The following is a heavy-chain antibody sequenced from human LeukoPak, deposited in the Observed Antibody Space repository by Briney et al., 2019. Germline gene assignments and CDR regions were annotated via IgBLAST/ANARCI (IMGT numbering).Heavy chain of an antibody. CDR3: ARAYRGRGMATTIDY. V-gene: IGHV4-59*01. Sequence: SETLSLTCTVSGGSISSYHWSWIRQPPGKGLEWIGYIYYSGSTNYNPSLKSRVTISVDTSKNQFSLKLSSVTAADTAVYYCARAYRGRGMATTIDYWGQGTLVTVSS. J-gene: IGHJ4*02. CDR2: IYYSGST. D-gene: IGHD5-24*01. CDR1: GGSISSYH.